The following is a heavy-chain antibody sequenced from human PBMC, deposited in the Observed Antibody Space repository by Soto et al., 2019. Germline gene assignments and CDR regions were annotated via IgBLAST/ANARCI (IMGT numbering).Heavy chain of an antibody. CDR1: GGSFSGYY. V-gene: IGHV4-34*01. CDR2: INHSGST. CDR3: ARETTTVTTVRYFDY. Sequence: PSETLSLTCAVYGGSFSGYYWSWIRQPPGKGLEWIGEINHSGSTNYNPSLKSRVTISVDTSKNQFSLKLSSVTAADTAVYYCARETTTVTTVRYFDYWGQGTLVTVSS. J-gene: IGHJ4*02. D-gene: IGHD4-17*01.